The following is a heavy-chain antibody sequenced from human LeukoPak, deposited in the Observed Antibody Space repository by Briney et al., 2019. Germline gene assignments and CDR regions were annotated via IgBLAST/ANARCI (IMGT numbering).Heavy chain of an antibody. V-gene: IGHV4-59*12. Sequence: PSETLSLTCTVSGGSISSYYWSWIRQPPGKGLEWIGYIYHSGSTYYNPSLKSRVTISVDRSKNQFSLKLSSVTAADTAVYYCARGMIPVYFDYWGQGTLVTVSS. CDR3: ARGMIPVYFDY. J-gene: IGHJ4*02. D-gene: IGHD3-22*01. CDR1: GGSISSYY. CDR2: IYHSGST.